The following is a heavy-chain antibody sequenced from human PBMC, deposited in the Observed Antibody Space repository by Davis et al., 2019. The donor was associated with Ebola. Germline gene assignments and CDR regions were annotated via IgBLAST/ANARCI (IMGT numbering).Heavy chain of an antibody. CDR2: IQPSDSDT. CDR1: GYSFTDHW. D-gene: IGHD1/OR15-1a*01. Sequence: GESLKISCRASGYSFTDHWVAWVRQMPGKGLEWMGIIQPSDSDTRYSPSFQGQVTISADKSISTAYLQWSSLKASDTAMYYCARLTGTKRGHYYGMDVWGKGTTVTVSS. J-gene: IGHJ6*04. CDR3: ARLTGTKRGHYYGMDV. V-gene: IGHV5-51*01.